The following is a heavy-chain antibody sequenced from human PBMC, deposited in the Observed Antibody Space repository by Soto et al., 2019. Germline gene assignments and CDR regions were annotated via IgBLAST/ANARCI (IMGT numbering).Heavy chain of an antibody. Sequence: QVQLVQSGAEVTKPGASVKVSCKACGYTLTSYGISWVRQAPGQGLEWMGWISAYNGDTNYAQSLQGRVTMTTDTSTTTAYMELRSLRSDDTAVYYCATTIGYSYYYYGMDVWGQGTTVTVSS. J-gene: IGHJ6*02. V-gene: IGHV1-18*01. CDR2: ISAYNGDT. CDR1: GYTLTSYG. CDR3: ATTIGYSYYYYGMDV. D-gene: IGHD5-12*01.